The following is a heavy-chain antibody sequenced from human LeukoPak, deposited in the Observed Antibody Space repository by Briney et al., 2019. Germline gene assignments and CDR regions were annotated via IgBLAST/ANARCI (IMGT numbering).Heavy chain of an antibody. D-gene: IGHD3-10*01. J-gene: IGHJ4*02. CDR1: GFTVSSNY. V-gene: IGHV3-66*01. Sequence: PGGSLRLSCAASGFTVSSNYMSWVRQAPGQGLEWVSVIYSGGSTYYADSVKGRFTISRDNSKNTLYLQMNSLRAEDTAVYYCAVLGSETHTNYWGQGTLVTVSS. CDR3: AVLGSETHTNY. CDR2: IYSGGST.